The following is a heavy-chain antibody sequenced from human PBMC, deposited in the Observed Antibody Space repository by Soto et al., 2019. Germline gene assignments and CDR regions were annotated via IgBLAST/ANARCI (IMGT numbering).Heavy chain of an antibody. J-gene: IGHJ4*02. D-gene: IGHD2-2*01. CDR3: ARGSPPGGCSSTSCYLDY. V-gene: IGHV6-1*01. Sequence: SQPLSVSWAISGNSVSSNSAACNWIRQSPSRGLEWLGRTYYRSKWYNDYAVSVKSRITINPDTSKNQFSLQLNSVTPEDTAVYYCARGSPPGGCSSTSCYLDYWGQGTLVTVSS. CDR1: GNSVSSNSAA. CDR2: TYYRSKWYN.